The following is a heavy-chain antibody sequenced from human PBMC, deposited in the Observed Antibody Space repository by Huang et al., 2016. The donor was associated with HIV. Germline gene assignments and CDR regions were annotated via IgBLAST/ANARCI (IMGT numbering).Heavy chain of an antibody. D-gene: IGHD3-10*01. CDR1: GFTFNSYA. J-gene: IGHJ4*02. CDR2: ITVNNKSK. Sequence: VQLLESGGGLVQPGGSLTLSCAASGFTFNSYAMTWVRQTPGKGLEWVSSITVNNKSKYYADFVKGRFTISRDNSRNTLYLQMSSLRAEDTAIYYCAKSATALLLWFGIDYWGQGALVAVSS. V-gene: IGHV3-23*01. CDR3: AKSATALLLWFGIDY.